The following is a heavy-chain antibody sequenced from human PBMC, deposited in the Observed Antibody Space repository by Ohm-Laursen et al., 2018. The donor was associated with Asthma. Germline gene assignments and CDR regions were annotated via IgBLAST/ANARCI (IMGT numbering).Heavy chain of an antibody. J-gene: IGHJ4*02. CDR1: GFIFNNDF. D-gene: IGHD3-16*01. CDR3: ATLGDSSITQ. Sequence: GSLRLSCAAPGFIFNNDFMSWIRQAPGKGLEWVSYTSGTGSVIYYADSVKGRFTISWDDAKNSLYLQMNSLRVDDTAVCYCATLGDSSITQWGQGTLVTVSS. CDR2: TSGTGSVI. V-gene: IGHV3-11*01.